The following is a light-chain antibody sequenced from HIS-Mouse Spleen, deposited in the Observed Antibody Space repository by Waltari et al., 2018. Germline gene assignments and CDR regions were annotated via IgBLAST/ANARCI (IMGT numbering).Light chain of an antibody. CDR3: SSYKSSSFNVV. J-gene: IGLJ2*01. CDR1: SSDVGGYNY. Sequence: QSALTQPASVSGSPGQSITISCTGTSSDVGGYNYVSWYQQHPGKAPKLMIYDVSNRPSGVSNRFSGSKSGNTASLTISGLQAEDEADYYCSSYKSSSFNVVFGGGTKLTVL. CDR2: DVS. V-gene: IGLV2-14*03.